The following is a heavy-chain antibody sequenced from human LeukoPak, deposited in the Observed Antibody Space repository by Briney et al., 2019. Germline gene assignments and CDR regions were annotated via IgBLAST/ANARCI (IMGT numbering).Heavy chain of an antibody. J-gene: IGHJ4*02. Sequence: GGSLRLSCAASGFTFSRYWMSWVRQAPGKGLEWVANIKQDGSEKNYVDSMKGRFTISRDNAKNSLYLQMNSLRAEDTAVYYCARIGYSSSSFDYWGQGTLVAVSS. CDR2: IKQDGSEK. CDR3: ARIGYSSSSFDY. V-gene: IGHV3-7*01. CDR1: GFTFSRYW. D-gene: IGHD6-13*01.